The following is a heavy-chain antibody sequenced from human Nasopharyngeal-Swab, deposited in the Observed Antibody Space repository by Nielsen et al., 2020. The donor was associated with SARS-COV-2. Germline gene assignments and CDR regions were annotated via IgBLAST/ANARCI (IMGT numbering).Heavy chain of an antibody. CDR3: ARDGIVGATTGLDY. CDR2: IWYDGSNK. Sequence: GESLKISCAASGFTFSSYGMHWVRQAPGKGLEWVAVIWYDGSNKYYADSVKGRFTISRDNSKNTLYLQMNSLRAEDTAVYYCARDGIVGATTGLDYWGQGTLVTVSP. V-gene: IGHV3-33*01. D-gene: IGHD1-26*01. CDR1: GFTFSSYG. J-gene: IGHJ4*02.